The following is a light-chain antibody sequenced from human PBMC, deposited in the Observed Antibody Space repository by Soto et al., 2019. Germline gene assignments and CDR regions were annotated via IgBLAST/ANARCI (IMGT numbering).Light chain of an antibody. J-gene: IGKJ3*01. CDR1: QDINNY. CDR3: QKYNSVPFT. Sequence: DIQMTQSPSSLSASVGDRVTITCRASQDINNYLAWYQQKPGKVPKLLIYPASTLQSGVPSRFSGSGSGTDFTLTISSLQPEDVASYYCQKYNSVPFTFGPGTKVDIK. V-gene: IGKV1-27*01. CDR2: PAS.